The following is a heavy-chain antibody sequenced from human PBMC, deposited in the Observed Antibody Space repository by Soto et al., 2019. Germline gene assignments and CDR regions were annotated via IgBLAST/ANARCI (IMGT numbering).Heavy chain of an antibody. V-gene: IGHV4-4*02. CDR1: SGSISSSNW. CDR3: AGPRYCSGGSCYSTSAFDI. D-gene: IGHD2-15*01. Sequence: QVQLQESGPGLVKPSGTLSLTCAVSSGSISSSNWWSWVRQPPGKGLEWIGEIYHSGSTNYNPSLKSRVPISVDKSKNQFSLKLSSVTAADTAVYYCAGPRYCSGGSCYSTSAFDIWGQGTMVTVSS. CDR2: IYHSGST. J-gene: IGHJ3*02.